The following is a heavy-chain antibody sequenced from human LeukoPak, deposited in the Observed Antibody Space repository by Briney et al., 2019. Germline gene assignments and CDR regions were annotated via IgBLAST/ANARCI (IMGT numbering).Heavy chain of an antibody. CDR2: IYHSGST. V-gene: IGHV4-30-2*01. CDR3: ARGVVVVVAANRGAFDI. CDR1: GGSISSGGYS. D-gene: IGHD2-15*01. Sequence: PSETLSLTCAVSGGSISSGGYSWSWIRQPPGKGLEWIGYIYHSGSTCYNPSLKSRVTISVDRSENQFSLKLSSVTAADTAVYYCARGVVVVVAANRGAFDIWGQGTMVTVSS. J-gene: IGHJ3*02.